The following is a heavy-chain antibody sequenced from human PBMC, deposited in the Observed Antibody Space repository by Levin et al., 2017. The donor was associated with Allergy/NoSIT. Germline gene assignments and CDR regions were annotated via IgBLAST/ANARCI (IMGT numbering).Heavy chain of an antibody. V-gene: IGHV3-30*18. CDR3: AKDLFPSNGFGELLE. CDR2: ISYDGSNK. D-gene: IGHD3-10*01. CDR1: GFTFSSYG. J-gene: IGHJ4*02. Sequence: PGGSLRLSCAASGFTFSSYGMHWVRQAPGKGLEWVAVISYDGSNKYYADSVKGRFTISRDNSKNTLYLQMNSLRAEDTAVYYCAKDLFPSNGFGELLEWGQGTLVTVSS.